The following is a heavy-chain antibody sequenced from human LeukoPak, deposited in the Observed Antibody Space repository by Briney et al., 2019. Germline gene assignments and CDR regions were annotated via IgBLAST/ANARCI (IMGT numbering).Heavy chain of an antibody. J-gene: IGHJ4*02. V-gene: IGHV6-1*01. CDR2: TYYRSKWYN. CDR3: ARERARDYYFDY. Sequence: SQTLSLTCAISGDSVSSNSVTWNWIRQSPSRGLEWLGRTYYRSKWYNDYAVSVKSRITINPDTSKNQFSLQLNSVTPEDTAAYYCARERARDYYFDYWGQGTLVTVSS. D-gene: IGHD6-6*01. CDR1: GDSVSSNSVT.